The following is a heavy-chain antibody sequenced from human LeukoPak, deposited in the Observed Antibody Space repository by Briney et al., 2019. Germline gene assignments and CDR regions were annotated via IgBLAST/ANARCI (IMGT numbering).Heavy chain of an antibody. D-gene: IGHD1-1*01. V-gene: IGHV3-23*01. CDR3: AKPRAMTTGVGRYFDL. CDR1: GFTFTSYA. J-gene: IGHJ2*01. CDR2: ISGGGEDT. Sequence: GGSLRLSCAASGFTFTSYAMSWIRQAPGKVLEWVSAISGGGEDTYYPDSVKGRFTISRDNSKNTLYLQMNSLRAEDTAIYYCAKPRAMTTGVGRYFDLWGRGTLVTVSS.